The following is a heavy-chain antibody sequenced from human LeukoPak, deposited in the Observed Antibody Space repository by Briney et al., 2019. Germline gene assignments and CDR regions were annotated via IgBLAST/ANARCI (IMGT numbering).Heavy chain of an antibody. CDR2: INAGNGNT. Sequence: ASVKVSCKASGYTFTSYAMHWVRQAPGQRLEWMGWINAGNGNTKYSQKFQGRVTTTRDTSASTAYMELSSLRSGDTAVYYCARTSPPIGGMDVWGQGTTVTVSS. CDR1: GYTFTSYA. V-gene: IGHV1-3*01. J-gene: IGHJ6*02. CDR3: ARTSPPIGGMDV.